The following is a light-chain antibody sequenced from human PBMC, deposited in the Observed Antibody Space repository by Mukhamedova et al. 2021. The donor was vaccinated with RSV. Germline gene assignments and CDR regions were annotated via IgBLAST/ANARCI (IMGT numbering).Light chain of an antibody. Sequence: YMGVPGMAPKLLIYVDSNRPSGVPDRFSGPKSGTSASLAITGLQAEDEADYSCQSYADSLSGLVFGGGTKLTVL. CDR3: QSYADSLSGLV. J-gene: IGLJ2*01. V-gene: IGLV1-40*01. CDR2: VDS.